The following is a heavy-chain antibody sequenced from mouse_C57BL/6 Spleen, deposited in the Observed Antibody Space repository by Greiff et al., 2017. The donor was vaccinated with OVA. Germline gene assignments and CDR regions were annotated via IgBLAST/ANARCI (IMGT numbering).Heavy chain of an antibody. CDR3: ARSPITTVVQGDFDY. CDR2: LYPGSGNT. D-gene: IGHD1-1*01. Sequence: QVQLQQSGAELVRPGASVKLSCKASGYTFTDYYINWVKQRPGQGLEWIARLYPGSGNTYYNEKFKGKATLTAEKSSSTAYMQLSSLASEDSAVYYCARSPITTVVQGDFDYWGQGTTLTVSS. J-gene: IGHJ2*01. CDR1: GYTFTDYY. V-gene: IGHV1-76*01.